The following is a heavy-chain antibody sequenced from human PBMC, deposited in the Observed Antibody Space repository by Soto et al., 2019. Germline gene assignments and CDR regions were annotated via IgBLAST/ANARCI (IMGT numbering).Heavy chain of an antibody. V-gene: IGHV4-39*01. D-gene: IGHD1-26*01. CDR2: IYYSGST. J-gene: IGHJ4*02. CDR1: GGSISSSSYY. Sequence: QLQLQESGPGLVKPSETLSLTCTVSGGSISSSSYYWGWIRQPPGKGLEWIGTIYYSGSTYYNPSLNRRVTISVDTSKHQFSLKLSSVTAADTAVYYCARRGGVGATTYDYWGQGTLVTVSS. CDR3: ARRGGVGATTYDY.